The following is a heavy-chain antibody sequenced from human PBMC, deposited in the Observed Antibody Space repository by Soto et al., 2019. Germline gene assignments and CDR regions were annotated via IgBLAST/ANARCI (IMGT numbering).Heavy chain of an antibody. V-gene: IGHV1-18*04. CDR2: ISAYNGNT. J-gene: IGHJ6*02. Sequence: QDHLVQSGPELKKPGASVKASCKASGYIFTNYGINWVRQAPGQGLAWMGWISAYNGNTNFAQTVQGRLTIATDTSTATTYMELRSLTYGDAAVYFCARSSARASHGTDDNGMDVWGQGTTVTVSS. D-gene: IGHD2-2*01. CDR3: ARSSARASHGTDDNGMDV. CDR1: GYIFTNYG.